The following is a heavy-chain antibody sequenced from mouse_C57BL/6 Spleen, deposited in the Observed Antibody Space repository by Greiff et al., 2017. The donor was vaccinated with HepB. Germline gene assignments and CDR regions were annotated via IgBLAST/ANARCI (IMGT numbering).Heavy chain of an antibody. V-gene: IGHV5-4*03. CDR3: ARRGEDFDH. CDR2: ISDGGSYT. J-gene: IGHJ2*01. Sequence: EVKLMESGGGLVKPGGSLKLSCAASGFTFSSYAMSWVRQTPEKRLEWVATISDGGSYTYYPDNVKGRFTISRDNAKNNLYLQMSHLKSEDTAMYYCARRGEDFDHWGQGTTLTVSS. CDR1: GFTFSSYA.